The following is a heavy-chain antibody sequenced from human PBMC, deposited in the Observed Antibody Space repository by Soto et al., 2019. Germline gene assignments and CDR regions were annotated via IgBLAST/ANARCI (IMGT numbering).Heavy chain of an antibody. D-gene: IGHD2-2*02. V-gene: IGHV1-69*02. J-gene: IGHJ4*02. CDR1: GGTFSSYT. CDR3: AMEYCSSTSCDRDY. CDR2: IIPILGIA. Sequence: QVQLVQSGAEVKQPGSSVKVSRKASGGTFSSYTISWVRQAPGQGLEWMGRIIPILGIANYAQKFQGRVTITADKSTSTAYMELSSLRSEDTAVYYCAMEYCSSTSCDRDYWGQGTLVTVSS.